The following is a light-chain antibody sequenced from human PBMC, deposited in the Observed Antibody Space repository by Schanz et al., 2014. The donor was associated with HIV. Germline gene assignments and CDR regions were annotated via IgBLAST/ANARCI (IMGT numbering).Light chain of an antibody. V-gene: IGKV3D-15*01. CDR2: GAS. CDR1: QSVSRN. J-gene: IGKJ2*01. Sequence: EIVMTQSPAILSVSPGERATLSCRASQSVSRNLAWYQQKPGQAPRLLIYGASKRATGIPARFSGSGSGTDFTLTISSLEPEDFAVYYCQQRNTFGQGTKLEIK. CDR3: QQRNT.